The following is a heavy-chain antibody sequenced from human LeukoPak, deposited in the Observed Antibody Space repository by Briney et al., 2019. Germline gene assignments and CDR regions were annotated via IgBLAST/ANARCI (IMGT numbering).Heavy chain of an antibody. CDR2: IGSRGNTK. CDR1: GFTFSSYA. V-gene: IGHV3-48*01. D-gene: IGHD6-13*01. Sequence: GGSLRLSCAASGFTFSSYAMNWVHQAPGKGLEWLSFIGSRGNTKAYADSVKGRFTISRDNAKNSLYLQMDSLRAEDTAIYYCARDHYIASAIDHWGQGTLVTVSS. J-gene: IGHJ4*02. CDR3: ARDHYIASAIDH.